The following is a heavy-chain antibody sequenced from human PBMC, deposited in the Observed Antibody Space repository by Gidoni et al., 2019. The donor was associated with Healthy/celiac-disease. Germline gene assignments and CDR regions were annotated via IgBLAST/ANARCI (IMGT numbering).Heavy chain of an antibody. V-gene: IGHV3-30-3*01. CDR3: ARDSAYSSSYLDELAEYFQH. J-gene: IGHJ1*01. D-gene: IGHD6-13*01. Sequence: QVQLVESGGGVVQPGRSLRLSCAASGFTFSSYAMHWVRQAPGKGLEWVAVISYDGSNKYYADSVKGRFTISRDNSKNTLYLQMNSLRAEDTAVYYCARDSAYSSSYLDELAEYFQHWGQGTLVTVSS. CDR1: GFTFSSYA. CDR2: ISYDGSNK.